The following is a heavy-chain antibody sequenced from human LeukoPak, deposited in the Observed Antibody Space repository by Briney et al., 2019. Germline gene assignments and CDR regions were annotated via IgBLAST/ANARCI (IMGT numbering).Heavy chain of an antibody. D-gene: IGHD5-12*01. V-gene: IGHV3-48*03. Sequence: GGSLRLSCAASGFTFSSYEMNWVRQAPGKWLEWVSYISSSGSTIYYADSVKGRFTISRDNAKNSLYLQMNSLRAEDTAVYYCARYGSGYDFDYWGQGTLVPVSS. CDR1: GFTFSSYE. CDR3: ARYGSGYDFDY. CDR2: ISSSGSTI. J-gene: IGHJ4*02.